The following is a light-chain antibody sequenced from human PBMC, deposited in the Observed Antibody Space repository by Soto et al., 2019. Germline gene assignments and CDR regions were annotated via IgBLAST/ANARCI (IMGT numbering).Light chain of an antibody. CDR3: CSYAGSSTHVV. CDR1: SSDVGSYNL. J-gene: IGLJ2*01. V-gene: IGLV2-23*01. Sequence: QSALTQPASVSGSPGQSITISCTGTSSDVGSYNLVSWYQQHPGKAPKLMIYEGSKRPSGVPNRFSGSKSGNTASLTISGLQAEDEADYYCCSYAGSSTHVVFCGGTKLTVL. CDR2: EGS.